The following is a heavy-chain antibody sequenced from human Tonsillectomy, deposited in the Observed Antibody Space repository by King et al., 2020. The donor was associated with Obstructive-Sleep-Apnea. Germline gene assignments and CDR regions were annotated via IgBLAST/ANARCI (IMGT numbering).Heavy chain of an antibody. CDR3: ARGRLQPRYCSGGSCYSDYFDY. D-gene: IGHD2-15*01. V-gene: IGHV4-34*01. CDR2: INYSGST. CDR1: GGSFSGYY. Sequence: VQLQQWGAGLLKPSETLSLTCAVYGGSFSGYYWSWIRQTPGKGLEWIGEINYSGSTNYNPSLKSRVTISVDTSKNQFSLKLSSVTAADTAVYYCARGRLQPRYCSGGSCYSDYFDYWGQGTLVTVSS. J-gene: IGHJ4*02.